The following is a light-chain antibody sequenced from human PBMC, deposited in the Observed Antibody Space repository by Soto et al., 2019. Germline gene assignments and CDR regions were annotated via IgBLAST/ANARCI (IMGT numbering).Light chain of an antibody. J-gene: IGKJ1*01. V-gene: IGKV1-5*03. CDR3: QQDNSYPWT. CDR2: KAS. Sequence: DIQMTPSPSPLSASVGDRVTITCRASQSIRSWLAWYQQKPGNAPKFLIYKASSLEGGVPSRFSGSGSGTEFTLSISSLQPDDFALYYCQQDNSYPWTFGQGTKVEIK. CDR1: QSIRSW.